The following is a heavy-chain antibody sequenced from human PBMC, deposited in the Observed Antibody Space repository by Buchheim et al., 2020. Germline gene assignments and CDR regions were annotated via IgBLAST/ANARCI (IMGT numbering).Heavy chain of an antibody. V-gene: IGHV4-31*03. CDR3: ARGTPRYYFDF. CDR1: GDSMERGGFY. Sequence: QVQLQESGPGLVKPSQTLSLTCTVSGDSMERGGFYWNWIRQHPGMGLEFIGYMYNSGSTYFNPSPRSRATFSEDTSKNQFSLKLSSVTAADTAVYFCARGTPRYYFDFWGQGTL. D-gene: IGHD3-10*01. J-gene: IGHJ4*02. CDR2: MYNSGST.